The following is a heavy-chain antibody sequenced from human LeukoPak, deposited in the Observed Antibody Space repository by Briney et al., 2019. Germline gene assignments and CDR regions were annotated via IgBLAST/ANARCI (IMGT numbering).Heavy chain of an antibody. CDR2: INPNSGGT. J-gene: IGHJ4*02. Sequence: GASVKVSCKASGYTFTGYYMHWVRQAPGQGLEWMGWINPNSGGTNYAQKFQGRVTMTRDTSISTAYMELSRLRSDDTAVYYCARDRYYYDSSGLFNWGQGTLVTVSS. CDR1: GYTFTGYY. V-gene: IGHV1-2*02. CDR3: ARDRYYYDSSGLFN. D-gene: IGHD3-22*01.